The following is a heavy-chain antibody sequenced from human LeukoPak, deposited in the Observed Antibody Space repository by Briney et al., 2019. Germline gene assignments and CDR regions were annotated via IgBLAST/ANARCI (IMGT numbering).Heavy chain of an antibody. CDR2: INPNSGGT. D-gene: IGHD3-10*01. CDR1: GYTFTGYY. V-gene: IGHV1-2*06. J-gene: IGHJ6*03. CDR3: AREISGSDYYYYYYMDV. Sequence: ASVKVSCKASGYTFTGYYMRWVRQAPGQGLEWMGRINPNSGGTNYAQKFQGRVTMTRDTSISTAYMELSRLRSDDTAVYYCAREISGSDYYYYYYMDVWGKGTTVTVSS.